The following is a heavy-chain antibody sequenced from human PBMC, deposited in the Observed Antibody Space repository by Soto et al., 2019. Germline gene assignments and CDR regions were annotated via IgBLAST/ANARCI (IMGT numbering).Heavy chain of an antibody. V-gene: IGHV6-1*01. CDR3: ARGSWDDVSGHYYMDV. CDR1: GDSVSSNSAG. CDR2: TYYKSKWYY. D-gene: IGHD1-1*01. Sequence: PSQTLSLTCDISGDSVSSNSAGWNWIRQTPSRGLEWLGRTYYKSKWYYTYAASVKSRITVSPGTSKNQFSLQLTSVTPEDTAFYYCARGSWDDVSGHYYMDVWDKGTTVTVSS. J-gene: IGHJ6*03.